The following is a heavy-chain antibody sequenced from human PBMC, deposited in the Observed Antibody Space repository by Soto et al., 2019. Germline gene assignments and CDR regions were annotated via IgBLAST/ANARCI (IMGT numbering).Heavy chain of an antibody. CDR3: AKDGGWSLAVAGLFDS. CDR2: ISDSGSNT. CDR1: GCTFNSDD. D-gene: IGHD6-19*01. V-gene: IGHV3-23*01. J-gene: IGHJ4*02. Sequence: EVHLLESGGGLVQPGGSLRLSCGVSGCTFNSDDMSWVRQAPGRGLEWVSGISDSGSNTYYADSVKGRFTIFRDNSKNTLYLQMNSLRVEDTALYYCAKDGGWSLAVAGLFDSWGQGTLVTVSS.